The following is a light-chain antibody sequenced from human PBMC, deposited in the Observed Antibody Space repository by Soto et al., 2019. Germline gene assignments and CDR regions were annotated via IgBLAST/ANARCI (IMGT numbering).Light chain of an antibody. CDR3: CSSVGSPIWV. Sequence: QSALTQPASVSGSPGQSITISCTGTSNDVGTYNRVSWYQQYPGKAPTLMIYEVNKRPSGVSNRFSGSKSGNTASLTISGLQDEDEADYYCCSSVGSPIWVFGGGTKLTVL. CDR1: SNDVGTYNR. V-gene: IGLV2-23*02. CDR2: EVN. J-gene: IGLJ3*02.